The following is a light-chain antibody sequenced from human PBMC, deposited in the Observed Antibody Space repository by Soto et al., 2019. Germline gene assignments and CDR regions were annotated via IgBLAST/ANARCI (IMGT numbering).Light chain of an antibody. CDR2: GAS. CDR1: QIVSSN. Sequence: EIVLTQSPGTVSLSPGERATLSCSTSQIVSSNYLAWYQQKPGQAPRLLLFGASTRATGIPARFSGSGYGTEFPLIISSLQSEDVAVYYCQQYSNWPPAITFGQGTRLEIK. V-gene: IGKV3-15*01. J-gene: IGKJ5*01. CDR3: QQYSNWPPAIT.